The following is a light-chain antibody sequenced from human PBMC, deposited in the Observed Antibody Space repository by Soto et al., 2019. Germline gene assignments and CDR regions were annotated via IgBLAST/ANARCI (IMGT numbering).Light chain of an antibody. CDR1: SSDVGGYNY. CDR3: NSYAGSNNV. CDR2: EVS. Sequence: QSALAQPPSASGSPGQSVTISCTGISSDVGGYNYVSWYQQHPGKAPKLMIYEVSQRPSGVPDRFSGSKSGNTASLTVSGLQAEDEADYYCNSYAGSNNVFGTGTKV. V-gene: IGLV2-8*01. J-gene: IGLJ1*01.